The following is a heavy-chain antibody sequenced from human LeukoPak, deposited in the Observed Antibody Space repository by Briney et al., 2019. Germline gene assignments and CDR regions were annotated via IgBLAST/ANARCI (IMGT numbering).Heavy chain of an antibody. V-gene: IGHV3-23*01. J-gene: IGHJ4*02. CDR3: AKDPRTTAKRVWWLRSGYFDY. D-gene: IGHD5-12*01. Sequence: PGGSLRLSCAASGFTFSSYAMSWVRQAPGKGLEWVSAISGSGGSTYYADSVKGRLTTSRDNSKNTLYLQMNSLRAEDTAVYYCAKDPRTTAKRVWWLRSGYFDYWGQGTLVTVSS. CDR1: GFTFSSYA. CDR2: ISGSGGST.